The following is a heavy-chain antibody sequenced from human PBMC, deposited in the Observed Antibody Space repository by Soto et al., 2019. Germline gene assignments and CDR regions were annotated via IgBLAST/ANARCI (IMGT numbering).Heavy chain of an antibody. CDR3: ARGLFSSGWYSYFHP. CDR1: TESLRGYY. CDR2: ISQSGFT. Sequence: QVQLQQRGAGLLRPSETMSLTCAVSTESLRGYYWTWIRQSPGKGLEWIGEISQSGFTNYNPSLEGRVTLSVDTSKSEFSLHLPSMTAADTALYYCARGLFSSGWYSYFHPWGQGTPVTGSS. D-gene: IGHD6-19*01. V-gene: IGHV4-34*01. J-gene: IGHJ5*02.